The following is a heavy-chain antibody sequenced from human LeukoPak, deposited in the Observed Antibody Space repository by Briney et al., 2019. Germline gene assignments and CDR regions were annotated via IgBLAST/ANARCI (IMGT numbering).Heavy chain of an antibody. J-gene: IGHJ4*02. CDR1: GDSISSNIYY. V-gene: IGHV4-39*01. CDR2: ISYSGST. Sequence: SETLSLTCTASGDSISSNIYYWGWIRQPPGKGLEWIGSISYSGSTYYNPSLKSRVTISVNTSKNQFSLKLSSVTAEDTAVYYCVGHSDYWGQGTLVTVFS. CDR3: VGHSDY.